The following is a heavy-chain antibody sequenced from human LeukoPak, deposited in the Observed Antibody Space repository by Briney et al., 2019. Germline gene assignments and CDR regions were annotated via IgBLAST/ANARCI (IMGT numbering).Heavy chain of an antibody. CDR1: GGSFSSYY. J-gene: IGHJ5*02. CDR2: IYYSGST. D-gene: IGHD6-19*01. V-gene: IGHV4-39*01. CDR3: ARLGDWDSSGWYGNWFDP. Sequence: SETLSLTCAVYGGSFSSYYWGWIRQPPGKGLEWIGSIYYSGSTYYNPSLKSRVTISVDTSKNQFSLKLSSVTAADTAVYYCARLGDWDSSGWYGNWFDPWGQGTLVTVSS.